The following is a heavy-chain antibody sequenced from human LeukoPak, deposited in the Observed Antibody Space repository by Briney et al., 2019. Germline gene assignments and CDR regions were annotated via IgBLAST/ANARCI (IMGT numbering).Heavy chain of an antibody. J-gene: IGHJ4*02. CDR3: ARGGLEGAAAGNHY. D-gene: IGHD6-13*01. CDR2: INPNSGGT. CDR1: GYTFTGYY. V-gene: IGHV1-2*02. Sequence: ASVKVSCKASGYTFTGYYMHWVRQAPGQGLEWMGWINPNSGGTNYAQKFQGRVTMTRDTSISTAYMDLSRLRSDDTAVYYCARGGLEGAAAGNHYWGQGTLVTVSS.